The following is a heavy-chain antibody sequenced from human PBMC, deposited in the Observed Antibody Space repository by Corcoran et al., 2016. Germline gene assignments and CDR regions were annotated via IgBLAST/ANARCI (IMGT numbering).Heavy chain of an antibody. CDR3: ARDHGYSSGYWCYCMDV. D-gene: IGHD6-19*01. Sequence: QVQLVQSGAEVKKPGASVKVSCKASGYTFTSYYMHWVRQAPGQGLEWMGIINPSGGSTSYAQKFQGRVTMTRDTSTSTVYMELSSLRSEDTAVYYCARDHGYSSGYWCYCMDVWGQGTTVTVSS. J-gene: IGHJ6*02. V-gene: IGHV1-46*01. CDR1: GYTFTSYY. CDR2: INPSGGST.